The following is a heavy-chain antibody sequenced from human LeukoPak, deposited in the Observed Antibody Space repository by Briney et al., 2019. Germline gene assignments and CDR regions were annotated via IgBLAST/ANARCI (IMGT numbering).Heavy chain of an antibody. V-gene: IGHV3-23*01. D-gene: IGHD3-3*01. CDR1: GFTFSNYA. Sequence: GSLRLSCETSGFTFSNYAMSWVRQAPGRGLEWVSGISYGDGGTYYADSVKGRFTISRDNSKNTLSLQMNSLRAEDTAVYYCARELTIFGVLYGMDVWGQGTTVTVSS. CDR3: ARELTIFGVLYGMDV. J-gene: IGHJ6*02. CDR2: ISYGDGGT.